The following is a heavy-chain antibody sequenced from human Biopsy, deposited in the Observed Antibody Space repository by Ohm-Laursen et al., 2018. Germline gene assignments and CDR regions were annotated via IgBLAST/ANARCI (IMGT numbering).Heavy chain of an antibody. V-gene: IGHV4-61*01. CDR1: GDSLTSGPEN. CDR2: IYSGGNT. D-gene: IGHD6-19*01. J-gene: IGHJ4*02. Sequence: GTLSLTCTVSGDSLTSGPENWSWIRQSPGQGLEYIGFIYSGGNTNYNPSLKNRVTMSVDTSKNQFYLKLYSVTAADTAVYYCARGRRTSGWPYFDNWGQGAQVIASP. CDR3: ARGRRTSGWPYFDN.